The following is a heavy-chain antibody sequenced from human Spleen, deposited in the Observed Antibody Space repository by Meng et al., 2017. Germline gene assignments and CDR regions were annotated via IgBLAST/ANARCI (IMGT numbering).Heavy chain of an antibody. CDR2: INHSGST. CDR1: GGSFSDYY. V-gene: IGHV4-34*01. D-gene: IGHD4-11*01. CDR3: ARGPTTMAHDFDY. J-gene: IGHJ4*02. Sequence: GQLPPGGAGLLKPSETLSLTCVVSGGSFSDYYWSWIRQPPGKGLEWIGEINHSGSTNYNPSLESRATISVDTSQNNLSLKLSSVTAADSAVYYCARGPTTMAHDFDYWGQGTLVTVSS.